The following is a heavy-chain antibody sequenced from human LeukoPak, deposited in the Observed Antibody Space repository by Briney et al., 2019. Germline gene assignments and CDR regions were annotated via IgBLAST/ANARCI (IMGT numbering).Heavy chain of an antibody. V-gene: IGHV1-3*01. Sequence: ASVKVSCKASGYTFTNYVVHWVRQAPGQRLEWMGWINAGNGNTKYSQKFQGRVTITRDTSANTAYMELSSLRSEDTAVYYCASLSSGWYDWFDPWGQGTLVTVSS. CDR2: INAGNGNT. D-gene: IGHD6-19*01. CDR1: GYTFTNYV. CDR3: ASLSSGWYDWFDP. J-gene: IGHJ5*02.